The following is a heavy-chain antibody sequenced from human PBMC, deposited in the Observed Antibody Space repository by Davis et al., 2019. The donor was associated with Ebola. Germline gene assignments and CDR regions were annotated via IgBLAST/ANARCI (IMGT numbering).Heavy chain of an antibody. CDR2: IYTSGST. J-gene: IGHJ5*02. CDR3: AKSGIQLWYNWFDP. V-gene: IGHV4-4*07. Sequence: PSETLSLTCTVSGGSISSYYWSWIRQPAGKGLEWIGRIYTSGSTNYNPSLKSRVTISVDTSKNQFSLKLSSVTAADTAVYYCAKSGIQLWYNWFDPWGQRTLVTVSS. CDR1: GGSISSYY. D-gene: IGHD5-18*01.